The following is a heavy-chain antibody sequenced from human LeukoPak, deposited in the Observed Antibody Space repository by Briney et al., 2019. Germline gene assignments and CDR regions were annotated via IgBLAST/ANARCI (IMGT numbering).Heavy chain of an antibody. CDR3: ARGQEGNYDILSAVDY. Sequence: EASVKVSCKASGYTFTGYYIHWVRQAPGQGLEWMGWINPNSGGTNYAQKFQGRVTMTRDTSISTAYMELSRLRSDDTAVYYCARGQEGNYDILSAVDYWGQGTLVTVSS. CDR1: GYTFTGYY. D-gene: IGHD3-9*01. CDR2: INPNSGGT. V-gene: IGHV1-2*02. J-gene: IGHJ4*02.